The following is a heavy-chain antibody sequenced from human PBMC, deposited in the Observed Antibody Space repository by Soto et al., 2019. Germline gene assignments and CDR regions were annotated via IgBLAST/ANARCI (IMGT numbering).Heavy chain of an antibody. CDR1: VSTYT. Sequence: VSTYTMNWVRQAPGKGLEWVSYISSSGSSIYYADSVKGRFTISRDNAKNSLYLQMNSLRDEDTAVYYCARDLLYNSSRYLFYGMDVWGQGTTVTVSS. V-gene: IGHV3-48*02. J-gene: IGHJ6*02. CDR2: ISSSGSSI. CDR3: ARDLLYNSSRYLFYGMDV. D-gene: IGHD6-6*01.